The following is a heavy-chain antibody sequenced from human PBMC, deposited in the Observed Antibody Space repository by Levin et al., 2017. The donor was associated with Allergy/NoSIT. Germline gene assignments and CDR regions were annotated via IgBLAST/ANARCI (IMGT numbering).Heavy chain of an antibody. CDR1: GFTVSSNY. D-gene: IGHD6-13*01. V-gene: IGHV3-66*01. CDR2: IYSGGST. J-gene: IGHJ4*02. CDR3: ASSPVIAAAGTFDY. Sequence: LSLTCAASGFTVSSNYMSWVRQAPGKGLEWVSVIYSGGSTYYADSVKGRFTISRDNSKNTLYLQMNSLRAEDTAVYYCASSPVIAAAGTFDYWGQGTLVTVSS.